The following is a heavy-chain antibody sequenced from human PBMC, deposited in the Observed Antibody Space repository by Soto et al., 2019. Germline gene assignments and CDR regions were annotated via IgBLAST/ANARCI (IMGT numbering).Heavy chain of an antibody. CDR1: GYTFTGYY. CDR3: ARGRTLGYCGGGSCNPPWQNGFPNWFAP. J-gene: IGHJ5*02. Sequence: ASVKVSCKASGYTFTGYYMHWVRQAPGQGLEWMGWINPNSGGTNYAQKFQGWVTMTRDTSISTAYMELSRLRSDDTAVYYCARGRTLGYCGGGSCNPPWQNGFPNWFAPWGKGTLVTVSS. V-gene: IGHV1-2*04. CDR2: INPNSGGT. D-gene: IGHD2-15*01.